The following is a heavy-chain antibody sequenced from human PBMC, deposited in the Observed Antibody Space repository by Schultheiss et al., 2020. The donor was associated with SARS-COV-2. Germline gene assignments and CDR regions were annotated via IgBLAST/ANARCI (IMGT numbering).Heavy chain of an antibody. Sequence: ASVKVSCKASGYTFTSYGISWVRQAPGQGLEWMGWINPNSGGTNYAQKFQGWVTMTRDTSISTAYMELSRLRSDDTAVYYCARERVADYYYYYGMDVWGQGTTVTVSS. D-gene: IGHD6-19*01. CDR2: INPNSGGT. V-gene: IGHV1-2*04. CDR1: GYTFTSYG. CDR3: ARERVADYYYYYGMDV. J-gene: IGHJ6*02.